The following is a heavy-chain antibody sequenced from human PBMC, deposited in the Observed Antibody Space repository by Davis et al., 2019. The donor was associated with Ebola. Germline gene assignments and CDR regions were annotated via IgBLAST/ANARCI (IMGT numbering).Heavy chain of an antibody. CDR3: ARARGGSGADY. Sequence: PGGSLRLSCAGSGFTFSTYAMTWVRQAPGKGLEWVSSISSSSSYIYYADSVKGRFTISRDNAKNSLYLQMNSLRAEDTAVYYCARARGGSGADYWGQGTLVTVSS. V-gene: IGHV3-21*01. D-gene: IGHD3-10*01. J-gene: IGHJ4*02. CDR2: ISSSSSYI. CDR1: GFTFSTYA.